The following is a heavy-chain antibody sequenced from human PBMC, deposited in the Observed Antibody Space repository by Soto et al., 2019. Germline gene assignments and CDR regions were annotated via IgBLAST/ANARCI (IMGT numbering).Heavy chain of an antibody. Sequence: PGGSLRRSCAVSGFTFSSDAMSWFRLAPGKGLEWVSAISGSGGSTYYADSVKGRFTISRDNSKNTLYLQMNSLRAEDTAVYYCANHAAPDYYYYGMDVWGQGTTVTVSS. CDR3: ANHAAPDYYYYGMDV. CDR1: GFTFSSDA. J-gene: IGHJ6*02. CDR2: ISGSGGST. D-gene: IGHD6-25*01. V-gene: IGHV3-23*01.